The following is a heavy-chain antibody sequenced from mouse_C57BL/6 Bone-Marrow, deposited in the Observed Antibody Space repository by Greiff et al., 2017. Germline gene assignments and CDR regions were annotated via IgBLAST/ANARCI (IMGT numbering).Heavy chain of an antibody. Sequence: EVKLVESGEGLVKPGGSLTLSCAASGFTFSSYAMSWVRQTPEKRLEWVAYISSGGDYIYYADTVKGRFTIYRDNARNTLYLQMSSFKSEDTAMYYCTRAGYYYGSSSYYYAMDYWGQGTSVTVSS. D-gene: IGHD1-1*01. CDR2: ISSGGDYI. V-gene: IGHV5-9-1*02. CDR1: GFTFSSYA. CDR3: TRAGYYYGSSSYYYAMDY. J-gene: IGHJ4*01.